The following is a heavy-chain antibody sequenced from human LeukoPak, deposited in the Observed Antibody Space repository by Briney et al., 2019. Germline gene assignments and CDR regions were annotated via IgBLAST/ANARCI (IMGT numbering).Heavy chain of an antibody. D-gene: IGHD6-19*01. CDR1: GGTFGSYA. V-gene: IGHV1-69*13. Sequence: SVKVSCKPSGGTFGSYAISWVRQAPGQGLEWVGGIIPLFGAPLYAQKFQGRVTITADERTSTVYMDLSSLRSDDTAVYYCARDPLGGWADYWGQGTLVTVSS. CDR3: ARDPLGGWADY. CDR2: IIPLFGAP. J-gene: IGHJ4*02.